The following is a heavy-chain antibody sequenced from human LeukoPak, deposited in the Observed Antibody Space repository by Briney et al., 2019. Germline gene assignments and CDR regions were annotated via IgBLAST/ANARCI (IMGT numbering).Heavy chain of an antibody. V-gene: IGHV3-7*01. CDR2: INQDGSEK. CDR3: VRDAGSRDWFDP. CDR1: RFTFSNFW. J-gene: IGHJ5*02. D-gene: IGHD5-24*01. Sequence: GGSLRLSCAASRFTFSNFWMTWVRRAPGKGLEWVANINQDGSEKYYLDSVKGRFTISRDNAKKSLYLQMNTLRVEDTAVYYCVRDAGSRDWFDPWGQGTLVTVSS.